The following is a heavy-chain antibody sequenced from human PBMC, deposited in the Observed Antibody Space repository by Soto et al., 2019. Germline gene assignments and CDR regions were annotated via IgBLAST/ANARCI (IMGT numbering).Heavy chain of an antibody. V-gene: IGHV1-69*01. D-gene: IGHD2-21*01. CDR3: ARVSPSICGGGNCYRLDSYFDA. CDR1: GVTFSTSG. Sequence: QVQLVQSGAEVQKPGSSLKVSCKTSGVTFSTSGISWVRQGPGQGLEWMGGIIPLFGTPKYARKFQGRVSITADDAATTTYLELSGLRSVATGIYYLARVSPSICGGGNCYRLDSYFDAWGQGSQVVVSS. J-gene: IGHJ5*02. CDR2: IIPLFGTP.